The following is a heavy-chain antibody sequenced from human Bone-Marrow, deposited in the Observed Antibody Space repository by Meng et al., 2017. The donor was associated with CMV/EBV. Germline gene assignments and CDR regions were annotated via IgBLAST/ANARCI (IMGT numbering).Heavy chain of an antibody. V-gene: IGHV1-2*02. CDR3: ARDLRDPDNWFDP. Sequence: KASGYTFTGYYMRWVRQAPGQRLEWMGWINPKSGGTNYAQKFQSRVTMTRDTSISTAYMELSRLRSDDTAVYYCARDLRDPDNWFDPWGQGTLVTVSS. CDR1: GYTFTGYY. J-gene: IGHJ5*01. CDR2: INPKSGGT.